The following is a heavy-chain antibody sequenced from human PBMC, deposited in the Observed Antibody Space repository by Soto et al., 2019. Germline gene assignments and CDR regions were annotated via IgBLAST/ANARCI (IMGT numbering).Heavy chain of an antibody. CDR3: XXXXXXXXXY. CDR2: IDYDGVNK. CDR1: GFTFYNYA. J-gene: IGHJ4*02. Sequence: EVQLLESGGVLVQPGGSLRLSCAASGFTFYNYAMNWVRXXXXKGLEWVSTIDYDGVNKHYADSVKGRFTVSRDNSKDTVXXXXXXXXXXXXXXXXXXXXXXXXXXYWGQGTLVTVSS. V-gene: IGHV3-23*01.